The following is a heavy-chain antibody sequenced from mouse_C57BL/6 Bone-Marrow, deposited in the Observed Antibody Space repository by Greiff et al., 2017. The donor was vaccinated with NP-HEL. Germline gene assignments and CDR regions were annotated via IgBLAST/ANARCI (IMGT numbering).Heavy chain of an antibody. Sequence: QVQLQQPGAELVKPGASVKLSCKASGYTFTSYWMQWVKQRPGQGLEWIGEIDPSDSYTNYNQKFKGKATLTVDTSSSTAYMQLSGLTSEDSAVYYCARPYYDYPWFAYWGQGTLVTVSA. J-gene: IGHJ3*01. D-gene: IGHD2-4*01. CDR2: IDPSDSYT. CDR3: ARPYYDYPWFAY. CDR1: GYTFTSYW. V-gene: IGHV1-50*01.